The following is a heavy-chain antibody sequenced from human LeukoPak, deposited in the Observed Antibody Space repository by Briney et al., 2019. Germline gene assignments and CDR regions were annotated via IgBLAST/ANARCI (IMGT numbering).Heavy chain of an antibody. Sequence: GESLKISCKGSGYSFTNYWVGWVRQMPGKGLEWMGIIYPGDSDTRYYPSLQGQVTISADKSISTAYLQWSSLKASDTAIYYCARPARGYYGSGSYVDYWGQGTLVTVSS. V-gene: IGHV5-51*01. D-gene: IGHD3-10*01. CDR2: IYPGDSDT. CDR1: GYSFTNYW. J-gene: IGHJ4*02. CDR3: ARPARGYYGSGSYVDY.